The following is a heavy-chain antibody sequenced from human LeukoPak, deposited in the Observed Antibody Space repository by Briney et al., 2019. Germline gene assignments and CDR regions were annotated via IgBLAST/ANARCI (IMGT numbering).Heavy chain of an antibody. Sequence: SEILSLTCTVSGGSISSYYWSWIRQPAGKGLEWVGRIYTSGSTNYNPSLKSRVTISVDKSKNQFSLKLSSVTAADTAVYYCARGYSSSWYSDYWGQGTLVTVSS. CDR3: ARGYSSSWYSDY. CDR2: IYTSGST. D-gene: IGHD6-13*01. CDR1: GGSISSYY. J-gene: IGHJ4*02. V-gene: IGHV4-4*07.